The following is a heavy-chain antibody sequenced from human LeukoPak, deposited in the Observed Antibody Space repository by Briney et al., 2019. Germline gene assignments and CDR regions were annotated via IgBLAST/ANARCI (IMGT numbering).Heavy chain of an antibody. Sequence: SVKLSCKASGGTFSSYAISWVRQAPGQGLEWMGRIIPILGIANYAQKFQGRVTITADKSTSTAYMELSSLRSEDTAVYYCARAVAQQRLYYFDYWGQGTLGTVSS. CDR3: ARAVAQQRLYYFDY. V-gene: IGHV1-69*04. J-gene: IGHJ4*02. D-gene: IGHD2-15*01. CDR1: GGTFSSYA. CDR2: IIPILGIA.